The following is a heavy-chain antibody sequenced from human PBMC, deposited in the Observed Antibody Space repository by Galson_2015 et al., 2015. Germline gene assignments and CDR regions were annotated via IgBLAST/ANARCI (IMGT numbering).Heavy chain of an antibody. Sequence: LEWVSYISSVRSSINYADSVKGRFTIYRDNAQNSLYLQMNNLRDEDTAVYYCARGLGSTNKRDHRFDSWGQGTLVTVSS. J-gene: IGHJ5*01. D-gene: IGHD3-10*01. CDR2: ISSVRSSI. CDR3: ARGLGSTNKRDHRFDS. V-gene: IGHV3-48*02.